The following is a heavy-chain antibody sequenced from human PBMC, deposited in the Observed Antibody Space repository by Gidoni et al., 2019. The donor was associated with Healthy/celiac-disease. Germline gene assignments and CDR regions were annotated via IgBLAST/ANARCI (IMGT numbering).Heavy chain of an antibody. J-gene: IGHJ6*02. Sequence: QLQLQESGPGLVKPSETLSLPCTVSGGSISSSSYYWGWIRQPPGKGREWIGSIYYSVVTYYNPSLKSRVTISVDTSKNQFSLKLSAVTAADTAVYYWARHFPYSSGWGYYYYYYGMDVWGQGTTVTVSS. D-gene: IGHD6-19*01. V-gene: IGHV4-39*01. CDR3: ARHFPYSSGWGYYYYYYGMDV. CDR2: IYYSVVT. CDR1: GGSISSSSYY.